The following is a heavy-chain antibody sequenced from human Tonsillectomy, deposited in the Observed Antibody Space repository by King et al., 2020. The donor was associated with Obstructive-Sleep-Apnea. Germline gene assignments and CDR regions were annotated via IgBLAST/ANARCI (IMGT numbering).Heavy chain of an antibody. CDR3: ARARENYYDSSGFDY. CDR1: GGSISSGDYY. Sequence: VQLQESGPGLVKPSQTLSLTCTVSGGSISSGDYYWRWIRQPPGKGLEWIGYIYYSGSTYYNPSLKSRVTISVDTSKNQFSLKLSSVTAADTAVYYCARARENYYDSSGFDYWGQGTLVTVSS. J-gene: IGHJ4*02. CDR2: IYYSGST. V-gene: IGHV4-30-4*01. D-gene: IGHD3-22*01.